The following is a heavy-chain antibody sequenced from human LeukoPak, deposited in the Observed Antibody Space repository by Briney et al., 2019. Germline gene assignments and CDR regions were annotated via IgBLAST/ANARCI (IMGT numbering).Heavy chain of an antibody. CDR2: INHSGST. D-gene: IGHD3-10*01. CDR3: ARGRNLWFGELWGL. CDR1: GGSFSGYY. Sequence: SSETLSLTCAVYGGSFSGYYWSWIRQPPGKGLEWIGEINHSGSTNHNPSLKSRVTISVDTSKNQFSLKLSSVTAADTAVYYCARGRNLWFGELWGLWGQGTLVTVSS. J-gene: IGHJ4*02. V-gene: IGHV4-34*01.